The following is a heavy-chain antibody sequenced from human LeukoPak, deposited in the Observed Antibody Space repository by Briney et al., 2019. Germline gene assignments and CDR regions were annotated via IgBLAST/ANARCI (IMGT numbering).Heavy chain of an antibody. CDR3: ASLTSGYGDFDY. V-gene: IGHV1-69*05. CDR1: GGTFSSYA. CDR2: IIPIFGTA. Sequence: SVKVSCKASGGTFSSYAISWVRRAPGQGLEWMGRIIPIFGTANYAQKFQGRVTITTDESTSTAYMELSSLRSEDTAVYYCASLTSGYGDFDYWGQGTLVTVSS. D-gene: IGHD4-17*01. J-gene: IGHJ4*02.